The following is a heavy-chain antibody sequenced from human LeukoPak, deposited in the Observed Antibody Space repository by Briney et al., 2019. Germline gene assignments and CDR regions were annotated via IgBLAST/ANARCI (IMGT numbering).Heavy chain of an antibody. J-gene: IGHJ5*02. CDR3: ARPYYYDSRIDP. CDR2: MYYSGST. Sequence: SQTLSLTCTVYGGSISSGDYYWSWIRQPPGKGLEWIAYMYYSGSTYYNPSLKSRVTMSADTSKNQLSLKLSSVTAADTAVYHCARPYYYDSRIDPWGQGILVTVSS. CDR1: GGSISSGDYY. D-gene: IGHD3-22*01. V-gene: IGHV4-30-4*01.